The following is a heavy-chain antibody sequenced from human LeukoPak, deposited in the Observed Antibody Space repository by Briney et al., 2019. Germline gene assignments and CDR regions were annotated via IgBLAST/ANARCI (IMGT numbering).Heavy chain of an antibody. Sequence: GGSLRLSCAASEFTFSSYAMSWVRQAPGKGLEWVSAISGSGGSTYYADSVKGGFTISRDNSKNTLYLQMNSLRAEDTAVYYCAKDGVRYCSGGSCPVDYWGQGTLVTVSS. J-gene: IGHJ4*02. CDR3: AKDGVRYCSGGSCPVDY. D-gene: IGHD2-15*01. CDR1: EFTFSSYA. V-gene: IGHV3-23*01. CDR2: ISGSGGST.